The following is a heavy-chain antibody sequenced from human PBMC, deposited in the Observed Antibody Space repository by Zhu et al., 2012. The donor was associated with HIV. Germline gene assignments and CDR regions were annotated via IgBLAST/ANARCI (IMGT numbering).Heavy chain of an antibody. CDR2: INHSGST. V-gene: IGHV4-34*01. Sequence: WIGEINHSGSTNYNPSLKSRVTISVDTSKNQFSLKLSSVTAADTAVYYCASTPNSSSQGDYWGQGTLVTVSS. CDR3: ASTPNSSSQGDY. J-gene: IGHJ4*02. D-gene: IGHD6-13*01.